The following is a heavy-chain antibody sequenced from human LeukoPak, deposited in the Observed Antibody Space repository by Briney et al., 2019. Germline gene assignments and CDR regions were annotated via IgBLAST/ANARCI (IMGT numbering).Heavy chain of an antibody. CDR2: IYTSGST. J-gene: IGHJ3*02. Sequence: SETLSLTCTVSGGSISSGSYYWSWIRQPAGKGLEWIGRIYTSGSTNYSPSLKSRVTISVDTSKNQFSLKLSSVTAADTAVYYCASEKYYDSSVFAFDIWGQGTMVTVSS. D-gene: IGHD3-22*01. CDR1: GGSISSGSYY. CDR3: ASEKYYDSSVFAFDI. V-gene: IGHV4-61*02.